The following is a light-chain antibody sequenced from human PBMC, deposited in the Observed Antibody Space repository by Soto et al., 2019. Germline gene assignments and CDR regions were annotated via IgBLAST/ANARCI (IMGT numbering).Light chain of an antibody. CDR1: TSNIGYNY. Sequence: QSVLTQPPSASGAPGQRVTISCSGSTSNIGYNYVSWYQQLPGTAPKLLIYKNSQRPSGVPDRFSGSKSGTSASLAISGLRSEDEADYYCATWDDTLTAVVFGGGTKLTV. CDR2: KNS. J-gene: IGLJ2*01. V-gene: IGLV1-47*01. CDR3: ATWDDTLTAVV.